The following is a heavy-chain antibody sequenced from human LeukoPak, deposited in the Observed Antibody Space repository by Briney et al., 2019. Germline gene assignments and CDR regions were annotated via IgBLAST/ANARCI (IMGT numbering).Heavy chain of an antibody. CDR3: ARVPSREVTTDRSYFDY. Sequence: SETLSHTCTVSGGSISSYYWSWIRQPPGKGLEWIGYIYYSGSTNYNPSLKSRVTISVDTSKNQFSLKLSSVTAADTAVYYCARVPSREVTTDRSYFDYWGQGTLVTVSS. CDR1: GGSISSYY. V-gene: IGHV4-59*01. D-gene: IGHD4-11*01. CDR2: IYYSGST. J-gene: IGHJ4*02.